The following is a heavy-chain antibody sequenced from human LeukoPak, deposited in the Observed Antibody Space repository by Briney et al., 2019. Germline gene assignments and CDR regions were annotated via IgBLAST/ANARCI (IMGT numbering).Heavy chain of an antibody. V-gene: IGHV1-2*02. CDR1: GYTFTGYY. J-gene: IGHJ4*02. Sequence: ASVKVSCKASGYTFTGYYMHWVRQAPGQGLEWMGWTNPNSGGTNYAQKFQGRVTMTRDTSISTAYMELSRLRSDDTAVYYCAILFFRLYYFDYWGQGTLVTVSS. D-gene: IGHD2/OR15-2a*01. CDR3: AILFFRLYYFDY. CDR2: TNPNSGGT.